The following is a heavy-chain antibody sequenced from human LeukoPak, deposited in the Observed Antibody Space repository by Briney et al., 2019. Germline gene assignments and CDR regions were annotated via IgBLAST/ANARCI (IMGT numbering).Heavy chain of an antibody. CDR2: ISGSGVNT. CDR1: GFTFSTYG. Sequence: GGSLRLSGAASGFTFSTYGMSWVRQAPGKGLEWVSTISGSGVNTYYAASVKGRFTISRDNSKNTLYLHMNSLRVEDTAVYYCARAFDGGYDQTFDYWGQGTLVTVSS. J-gene: IGHJ4*02. V-gene: IGHV3-23*01. D-gene: IGHD5-12*01. CDR3: ARAFDGGYDQTFDY.